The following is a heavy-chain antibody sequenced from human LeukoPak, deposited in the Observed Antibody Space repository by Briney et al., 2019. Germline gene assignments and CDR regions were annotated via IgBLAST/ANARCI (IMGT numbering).Heavy chain of an antibody. Sequence: ASVKASCKASGYTFSRYGITWVRQAPGHGLEWMGWITAYDGNTNFAQTFQARVTMTTDTSTNTAYMELRSLRSDDTAVYYCARQSFIAGDNWNYVLNGDDALDIWGQGTMVTVSS. CDR1: GYTFSRYG. D-gene: IGHD1-7*01. CDR3: ARQSFIAGDNWNYVLNGDDALDI. CDR2: ITAYDGNT. J-gene: IGHJ3*02. V-gene: IGHV1-18*01.